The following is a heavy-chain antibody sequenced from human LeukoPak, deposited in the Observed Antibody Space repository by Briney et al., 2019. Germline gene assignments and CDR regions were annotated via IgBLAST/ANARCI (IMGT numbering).Heavy chain of an antibody. D-gene: IGHD1-26*01. Sequence: GGSLRLSCAASEFTFSKYGMSCVRQARGTGLEWVSYISGSGTTIYYADSVKGRFTISRDNARNSLYLQMNSLRVEDTAVYYCAGSKNLQFWNWGQGTLVTVSS. CDR1: EFTFSKYG. V-gene: IGHV3-48*01. CDR2: ISGSGTTI. J-gene: IGHJ4*02. CDR3: AGSKNLQFWN.